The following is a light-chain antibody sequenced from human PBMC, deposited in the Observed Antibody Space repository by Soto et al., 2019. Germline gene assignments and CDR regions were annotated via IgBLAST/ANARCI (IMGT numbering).Light chain of an antibody. J-gene: IGKJ1*01. V-gene: IGKV1-5*03. Sequence: QMTQSPPTLSASVGDRVTITCRASQSIGTWLAWYQQKPGKAPKLLIYKASTLESGVPSRFSGSGSGTEFTLTISGLQPDDSATYYCQQYATSWTFGQGTKVEI. CDR1: QSIGTW. CDR3: QQYATSWT. CDR2: KAS.